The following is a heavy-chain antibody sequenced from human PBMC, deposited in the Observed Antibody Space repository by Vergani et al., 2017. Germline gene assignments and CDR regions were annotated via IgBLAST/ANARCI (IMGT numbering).Heavy chain of an antibody. V-gene: IGHV3-33*06. CDR3: AKDLGGCNNISCSYDMDV. J-gene: IGHJ6*03. CDR2: IWYDGSNK. Sequence: QVQLVESGGGVVQPGTSLRLSCVVSGFALNRHAMYWVRQAPGQGLEWVAVIWYDGSNKYYADSVKGRFTISRDNSQNTVNLQMNSLRVDDTAVYYCAKDLGGCNNISCSYDMDVWGKGTTVTV. D-gene: IGHD2/OR15-2a*01. CDR1: GFALNRHA.